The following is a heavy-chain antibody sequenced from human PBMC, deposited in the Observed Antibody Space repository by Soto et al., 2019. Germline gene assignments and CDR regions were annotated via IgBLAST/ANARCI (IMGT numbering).Heavy chain of an antibody. J-gene: IGHJ5*02. V-gene: IGHV1-18*01. CDR2: ISAYNGNT. CDR1: GYTFPCCG. Sequence: ASVKVSCKASGYTFPCCGSSWVRQAPGQGLEWMGWISAYNGNTNYAQKLQGRVTMTTDTSTSTAYMELRSLRSDDTAVYYCARGGITIFGVVSGFDPWGQGTLVTVPS. CDR3: ARGGITIFGVVSGFDP. D-gene: IGHD3-3*01.